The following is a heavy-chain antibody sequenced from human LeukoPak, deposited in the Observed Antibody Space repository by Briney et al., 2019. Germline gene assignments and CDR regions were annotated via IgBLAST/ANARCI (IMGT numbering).Heavy chain of an antibody. V-gene: IGHV1-58*01. CDR2: IVVGSGNT. Sequence: SVKVSCKASGFTFTSSAVQWVRQARGQRLEWIGWIVVGSGNTNYAQKFQERVTITRDMSTSTAYMELSSLRSEDTAVYYCAREFNYYDSSGYYPRRTKNDAFDIWGQGTMVTVSS. CDR1: GFTFTSSA. J-gene: IGHJ3*02. D-gene: IGHD3-22*01. CDR3: AREFNYYDSSGYYPRRTKNDAFDI.